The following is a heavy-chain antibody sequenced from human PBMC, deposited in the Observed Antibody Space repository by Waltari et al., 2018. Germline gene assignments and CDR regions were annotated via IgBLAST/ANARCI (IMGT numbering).Heavy chain of an antibody. Sequence: QVQLVQSGAEVKKSGASVQVSWKDSGYTFTDLFIHWVRQAPGPGLEWMGRINPKSGDTSYAQRFQGRVTMTGDTSISTAYMEVTGLRSDDTAIYYCARSGGGTTSFGVAEWGQGSLVTVSS. J-gene: IGHJ4*02. CDR2: INPKSGDT. CDR1: GYTFTDLF. V-gene: IGHV1-2*06. D-gene: IGHD3-3*01. CDR3: ARSGGGTTSFGVAE.